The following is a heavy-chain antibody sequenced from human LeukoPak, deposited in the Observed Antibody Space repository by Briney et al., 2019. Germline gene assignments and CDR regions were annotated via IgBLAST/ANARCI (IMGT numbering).Heavy chain of an antibody. V-gene: IGHV3-48*03. CDR1: GFTFSTYE. CDR2: ISTSGSSI. J-gene: IGHJ6*03. D-gene: IGHD1-26*01. Sequence: RGSLRLSCAASGFTFSTYEVNWVRQAPGKGLEWLSHISTSGSSIHYADSVKGRFTISRENAKTSLYLKMNSLRAEDTAAYYCARAYSWRYGLGYYYMDVCGKGTTVTIS. CDR3: ARAYSWRYGLGYYYMDV.